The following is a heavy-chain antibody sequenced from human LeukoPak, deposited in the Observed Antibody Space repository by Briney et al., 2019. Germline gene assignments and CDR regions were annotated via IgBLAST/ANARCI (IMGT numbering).Heavy chain of an antibody. CDR3: TTVAGATRYYYYYYGMDV. CDR2: IKSKTDGGTT. V-gene: IGHV3-15*01. D-gene: IGHD1-26*01. J-gene: IGHJ6*02. Sequence: GGSLRLSCAASGFTFSNAWMSWVRQAPGKGLEWVGRIKSKTDGGTTDYAAPVKGRFTISRDDSKNTLYLQMNSLKTEDTAVYYCTTVAGATRYYYYYYGMDVWGQGTTVTVSS. CDR1: GFTFSNAW.